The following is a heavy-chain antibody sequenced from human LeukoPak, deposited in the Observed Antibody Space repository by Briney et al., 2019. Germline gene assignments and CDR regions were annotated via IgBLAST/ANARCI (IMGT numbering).Heavy chain of an antibody. CDR2: IKQDGSEK. CDR1: GFTFSNSA. D-gene: IGHD1-14*01. CDR3: ARNQRRLDY. Sequence: PGGSLRLSCAASGFTFSNSAMSWVRQAPGKGLELVANIKQDGSEKYYVDSVKGRFTISRDNAKNSLYLQMNSLRAEDTAVYYCARNQRRLDYWGQGTLVTVSS. J-gene: IGHJ4*02. V-gene: IGHV3-7*01.